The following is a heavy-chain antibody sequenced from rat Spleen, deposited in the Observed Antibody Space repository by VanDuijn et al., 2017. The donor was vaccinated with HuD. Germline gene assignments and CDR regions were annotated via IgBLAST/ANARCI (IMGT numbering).Heavy chain of an antibody. D-gene: IGHD1-3*01. V-gene: IGHV5-29*01. CDR3: ARQDYGRPFDY. CDR1: GXXXSNXX. Sequence: EVQLVESSGGLXXPGXXLKLSCXXXGXXXSNXXXAWXXQAPTKGLGEVATNSDDGSNTYYRDSVKGRFTISRDNAKSTLYLQMDSLRSEDTATYYCARQDYGRPFDYWGQGVMVTVSS. J-gene: IGHJ2*01. CDR2: NSDDGSNT.